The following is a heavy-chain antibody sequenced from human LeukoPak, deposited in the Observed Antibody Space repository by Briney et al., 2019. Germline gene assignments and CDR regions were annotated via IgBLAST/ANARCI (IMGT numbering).Heavy chain of an antibody. D-gene: IGHD6-19*01. CDR1: GFTFSSYG. Sequence: PGGSLRLSCAASGFTFSSYGMHWVRQAPGKGLEWVAVIWYDGSNKYYADSVKGRFTISRDNSKNTLYLQMNSLRAEDTAVYYCARGGSEWLVHYGMDVWGQGTTVTVSS. CDR2: IWYDGSNK. CDR3: ARGGSEWLVHYGMDV. V-gene: IGHV3-33*01. J-gene: IGHJ6*02.